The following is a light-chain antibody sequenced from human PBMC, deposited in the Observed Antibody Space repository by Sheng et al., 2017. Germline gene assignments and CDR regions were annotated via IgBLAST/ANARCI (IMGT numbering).Light chain of an antibody. CDR2: GAS. V-gene: IGKV3-20*01. CDR3: QQYSSSLMYT. CDR1: QSLSSDF. Sequence: EIVLTQFPGTLSLFPGERATLSCRASQSLSSDFLAWYQQKPGQPPRLLIYGASSRATGIPDRFSGGGSGTDFTLTISRLEPEDFAVYYCQQYSSSLMYTFGQGTKVEIK. J-gene: IGKJ2*01.